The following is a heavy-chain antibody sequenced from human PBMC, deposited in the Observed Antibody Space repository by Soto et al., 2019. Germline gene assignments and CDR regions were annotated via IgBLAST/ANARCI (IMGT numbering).Heavy chain of an antibody. V-gene: IGHV3-73*01. Sequence: GGSLRLSCAASGFTFSGSAMHWVRQASGKGLEWVGRIRSKANSYATAYAASVKGRFTISRDDSKNTAYLQMNSLKTEDTAVYYCTRLGSPGDYWGQGTLVTVSS. CDR2: IRSKANSYAT. CDR1: GFTFSGSA. CDR3: TRLGSPGDY. J-gene: IGHJ4*02.